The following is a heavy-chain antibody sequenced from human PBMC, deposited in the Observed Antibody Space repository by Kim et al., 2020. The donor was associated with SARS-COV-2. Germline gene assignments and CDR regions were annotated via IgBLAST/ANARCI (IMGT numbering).Heavy chain of an antibody. CDR2: IKQHGSEK. D-gene: IGHD6-13*01. CDR3: VRVSSSWDKPDYFDS. J-gene: IGHJ4*02. Sequence: GGSLRLSCAASGFTFSSYWMSWVRQAPGKGLEWVANIKQHGSEKYYVDSVKGRFTISRDNAKNSLFLQMNSLRAEDTSVYYCVRVSSSWDKPDYFDSWGQGTLVTVSS. V-gene: IGHV3-7*04. CDR1: GFTFSSYW.